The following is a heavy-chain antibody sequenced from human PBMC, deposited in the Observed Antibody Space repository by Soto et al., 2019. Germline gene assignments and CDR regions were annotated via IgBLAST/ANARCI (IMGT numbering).Heavy chain of an antibody. CDR2: IYPGDSET. V-gene: IGHV5-51*01. CDR3: ARHRYSSSWYWFDP. CDR1: GDNFTSYW. J-gene: IGHJ5*02. D-gene: IGHD6-13*01. Sequence: EVQLVQSGAEVKKPGESLKISCKGSGDNFTSYWIAWVRQMPGKGLEWMGIIYPGDSETRYSPSFQGQVTLSVDKSLNTAYLQWSSLKVSDTAMYYCARHRYSSSWYWFDPWGQGTLVTVSS.